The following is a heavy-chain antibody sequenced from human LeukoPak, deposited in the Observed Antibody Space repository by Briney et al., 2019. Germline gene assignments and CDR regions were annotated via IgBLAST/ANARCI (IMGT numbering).Heavy chain of an antibody. CDR1: GFTFSGFW. CDR3: TREDYGVDS. Sequence: GGPLRLSCAASGFTFSGFWMSWVRQAAGKGLEWVANIKQDGSENYYVDSVKGRFIISRDNARNSLYLQMNSLRAEDTAMYYCTREDYGVDSWGQGTLVTVAS. J-gene: IGHJ4*02. D-gene: IGHD3-16*01. CDR2: IKQDGSEN. V-gene: IGHV3-7*01.